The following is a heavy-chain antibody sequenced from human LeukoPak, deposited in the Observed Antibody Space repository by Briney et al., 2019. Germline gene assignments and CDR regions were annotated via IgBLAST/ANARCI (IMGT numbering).Heavy chain of an antibody. CDR2: IYYSGST. CDR1: GYSISSSYY. CDR3: ARSTKDGSVADYYYYYMDV. V-gene: IGHV4-61*01. D-gene: IGHD5-24*01. Sequence: SETLSLTCTVSGYSISSSYYWSWIRQPPGKGLEWIGYIYYSGSTNYNPSLKSRVTISVDTSKNQFSLKLSSVTAADTAVYYCARSTKDGSVADYYYYYMDVWGKGTTVTISS. J-gene: IGHJ6*03.